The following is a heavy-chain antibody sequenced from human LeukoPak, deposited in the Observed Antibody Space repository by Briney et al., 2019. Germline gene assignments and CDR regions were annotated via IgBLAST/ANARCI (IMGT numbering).Heavy chain of an antibody. D-gene: IGHD4-23*01. Sequence: GASVKVSCKASGYTFTGYYMHWVRQAPGQGLEWMGWINPNSGGTNYAQKFQGRVTMTRDTSISTAYMELSRLRSDDTAVYYCASGVTTVGPYWYFDLWGRGTLVTVSS. CDR1: GYTFTGYY. J-gene: IGHJ2*01. CDR2: INPNSGGT. V-gene: IGHV1-2*02. CDR3: ASGVTTVGPYWYFDL.